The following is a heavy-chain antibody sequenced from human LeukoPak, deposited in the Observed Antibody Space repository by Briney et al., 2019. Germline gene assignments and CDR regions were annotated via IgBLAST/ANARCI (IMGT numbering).Heavy chain of an antibody. J-gene: IGHJ6*03. V-gene: IGHV3-33*01. D-gene: IGHD2-2*01. CDR1: GFTFRSYG. CDR2: IWYDGSNK. CDR3: ARDRAAAMEYYYMDV. Sequence: GGSLRLSCAASGFTFRSYGMRWVRQAPGEGLEWVAVIWYDGSNKNYADSVKGRFTISRDNSKNTLYLQMNSLRAEDTAVYYCARDRAAAMEYYYMDVWGKGTTVTVSS.